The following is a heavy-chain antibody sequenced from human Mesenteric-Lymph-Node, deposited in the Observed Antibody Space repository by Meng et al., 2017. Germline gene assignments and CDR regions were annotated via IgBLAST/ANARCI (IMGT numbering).Heavy chain of an antibody. D-gene: IGHD1-26*01. CDR2: IYHSGST. Sequence: QGQLQESGPGLVKPSGTLSLTCAVSGGSMSSTNWWSWVRQPPGKGLEWIGEIYHSGSTNYNPSLKSRVSISVDKSKNQFSLKLSSVTAADTAVYYCARLGATYGDADYWGQGTLVTVSS. V-gene: IGHV4-4*02. CDR1: GGSMSSTNW. J-gene: IGHJ4*02. CDR3: ARLGATYGDADY.